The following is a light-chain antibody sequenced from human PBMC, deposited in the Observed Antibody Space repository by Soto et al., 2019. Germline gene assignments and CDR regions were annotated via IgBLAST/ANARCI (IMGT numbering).Light chain of an antibody. Sequence: IQLTQSPSSLSASVGDRVTITCRASQGISTYLAWYQQKPGKAPKLLIYVASTLQFGVPSRFSGSGSATEFTLTISSLQPEDFATYYCQQLNAYPRTFGQGTKVDIK. CDR2: VAS. CDR3: QQLNAYPRT. CDR1: QGISTY. J-gene: IGKJ1*01. V-gene: IGKV1-9*01.